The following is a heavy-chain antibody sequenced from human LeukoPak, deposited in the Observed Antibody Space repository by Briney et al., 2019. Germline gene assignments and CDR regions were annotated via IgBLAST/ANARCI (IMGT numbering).Heavy chain of an antibody. J-gene: IGHJ4*02. V-gene: IGHV1-8*01. CDR1: GYSFTTHH. D-gene: IGHD1-1*01. Sequence: ASVKVSCKTSGYSFTTHHINWVRQATGQGFEWMGWMNPGSGNTGYAQKFQGRLSMTWDTSTNTAYMELSSLRSEDTAVYYCARGRPTNLNGIYWGQGTLVTVSS. CDR2: MNPGSGNT. CDR3: ARGRPTNLNGIY.